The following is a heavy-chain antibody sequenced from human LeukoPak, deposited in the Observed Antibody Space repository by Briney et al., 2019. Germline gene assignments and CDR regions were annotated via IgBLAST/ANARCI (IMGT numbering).Heavy chain of an antibody. Sequence: ASVKVSCKASGFTFTSYGFSWVRQAPGRGLKWMGWISAYNGDTIYAQKLQGRVTMTTDTSTSTAYIEVRSVRSDDTAVYFCARDSVAMSTIRDFGCWGQGTQVTVSS. J-gene: IGHJ4*02. CDR3: ARDSVAMSTIRDFGC. CDR2: ISAYNGDT. V-gene: IGHV1-18*01. D-gene: IGHD5-24*01. CDR1: GFTFTSYG.